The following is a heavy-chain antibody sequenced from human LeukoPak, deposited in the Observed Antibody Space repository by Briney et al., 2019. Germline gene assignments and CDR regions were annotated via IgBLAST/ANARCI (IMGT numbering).Heavy chain of an antibody. CDR3: AKRGVVIRVILVGFHKEAYYFDS. CDR2: ISDSGGRT. J-gene: IGHJ4*02. D-gene: IGHD3-22*01. CDR1: GITIRNYS. V-gene: IGHV3-23*01. Sequence: RLSCADPGITIRNYSMTWPRHDTGKGLEWVTGISDSGGRTNYADSVKGRFTISRDNPKNTIYLQMNSLRAEDTAVYFCAKRGVVIRVILVGFHKEAYYFDSWGQGALVTVSS.